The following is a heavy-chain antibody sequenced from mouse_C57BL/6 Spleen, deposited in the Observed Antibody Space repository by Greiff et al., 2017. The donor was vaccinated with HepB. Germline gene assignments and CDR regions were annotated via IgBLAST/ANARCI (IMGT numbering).Heavy chain of an antibody. CDR2: ISSGGSYT. CDR3: ARQHGNPWFAY. V-gene: IGHV5-6*01. Sequence: EVQRVESGGDLVKPGGSLKLSCAASGFTFSSYGMSWVRQTPDKRLEWVATISSGGSYTYYPASVKGRLTISRDDAKNTLYLQMSSLKAEDTAMYYCARQHGNPWFAYWGPRDSGHCLC. J-gene: IGHJ3*01. CDR1: GFTFSSYG. D-gene: IGHD2-1*01.